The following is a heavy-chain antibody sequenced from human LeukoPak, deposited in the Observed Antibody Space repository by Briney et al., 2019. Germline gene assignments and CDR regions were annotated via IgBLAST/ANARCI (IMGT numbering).Heavy chain of an antibody. J-gene: IGHJ5*02. CDR2: ISAYNGNT. D-gene: IGHD2-2*01. CDR3: ARGRRNYCSSTSCWFDP. Sequence: ASVKVSCKASGYTFTSYGISWVRQAPGQGLEWMGWISAYNGNTNYAQKLQGRVTMTTDTSTSTAYMELRSLRSDDTAVYYCARGRRNYCSSTSCWFDPWGQGTLVTVSS. V-gene: IGHV1-18*01. CDR1: GYTFTSYG.